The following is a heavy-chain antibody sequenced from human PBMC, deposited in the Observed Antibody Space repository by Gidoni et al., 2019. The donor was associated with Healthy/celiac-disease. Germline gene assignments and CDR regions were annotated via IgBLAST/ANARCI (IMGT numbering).Heavy chain of an antibody. J-gene: IGHJ4*02. Sequence: EVQLVESGGGLVQPGGSLRLSCAASGFTFSSYAMHWVRQAPGKGLEYVSAISSNGGSTYYANSVKGRFTISRDNSKNTLYLQMGSLRAEDMAVYYCASISAAGTGEFDYWGQGTLVTVSS. D-gene: IGHD6-13*01. CDR3: ASISAAGTGEFDY. V-gene: IGHV3-64*01. CDR2: ISSNGGST. CDR1: GFTFSSYA.